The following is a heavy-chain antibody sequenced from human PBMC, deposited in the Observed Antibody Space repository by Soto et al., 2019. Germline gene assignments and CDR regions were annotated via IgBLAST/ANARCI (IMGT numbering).Heavy chain of an antibody. CDR3: ARDRVGTSSWYAGWFDP. V-gene: IGHV3-21*01. CDR1: GFTFSSYS. D-gene: IGHD6-13*01. J-gene: IGHJ5*02. CDR2: ISSSSSYI. Sequence: GGSLRLSCAASGFTFSSYSMNWVRQAPGKGLEWVSSISSSSSYIYYADSVKGRFTISRDNAKNSLYLQMNSLRAEDTAVYYCARDRVGTSSWYAGWFDPWGQGTLVTV.